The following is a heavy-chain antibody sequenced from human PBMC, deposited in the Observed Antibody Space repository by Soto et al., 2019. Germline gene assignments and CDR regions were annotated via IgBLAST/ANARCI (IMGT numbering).Heavy chain of an antibody. CDR1: GGTFRNDA. V-gene: IGHV1-69*13. D-gene: IGHD6-19*01. CDR3: ARDMGSGWYSPFDY. CDR2: IIPIFGTA. J-gene: IGHJ4*02. Sequence: VKAPANRYGGTFRNDANCRLSRPAGQVLEWMGGIIPIFGTANYAQKFQGRVRITADESTSTGYMELSSLRAEDTAVYYCARDMGSGWYSPFDYWRQGTLVTVSS.